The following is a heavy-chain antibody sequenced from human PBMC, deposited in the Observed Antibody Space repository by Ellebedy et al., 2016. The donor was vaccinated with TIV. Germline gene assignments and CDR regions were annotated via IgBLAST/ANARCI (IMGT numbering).Heavy chain of an antibody. CDR2: IYYSGST. CDR1: GVSISSTNYY. CDR3: ARDRAVTARFDY. Sequence: MPSETLSLTCTVSGVSISSTNYYWGWVRQPPGKGLEWIGSIYYSGSTYYNPSLKSRVTISVDTSKNQFSLKLSSVTAADTAMYCCARDRAVTARFDYWGQGILVTVSS. J-gene: IGHJ4*02. V-gene: IGHV4-39*07. D-gene: IGHD4-17*01.